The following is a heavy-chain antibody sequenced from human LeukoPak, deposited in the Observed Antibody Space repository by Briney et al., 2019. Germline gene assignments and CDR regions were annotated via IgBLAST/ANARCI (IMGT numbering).Heavy chain of an antibody. J-gene: IGHJ4*02. CDR2: INSDGSST. V-gene: IGHV3-74*01. CDR1: GFTFSSYW. CDR3: ARGARGSGTASDY. D-gene: IGHD3-10*01. Sequence: GGALRLSRAASGFTFSSYWMHWGRQAPGKGLGWVSRINSDGSSTSYADSVKGRFTISRDNAKNTLYLQMNSLRAEDTAAYYCARGARGSGTASDYWGQGTLVTVSS.